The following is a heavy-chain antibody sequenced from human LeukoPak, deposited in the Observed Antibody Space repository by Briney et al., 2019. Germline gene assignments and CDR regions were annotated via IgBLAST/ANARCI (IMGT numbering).Heavy chain of an antibody. J-gene: IGHJ4*02. CDR2: IYYSGST. Sequence: SETLSLTCTVSGGSISSSSYYWGWIRQPPGKGLEWIGSIYYSGSTYYNPSLKSRVTISVDTSKNQFSLKLSSVTAADTAVYYCARERGRLQLYYFDYWGQGTLVTVSS. V-gene: IGHV4-39*07. CDR3: ARERGRLQLYYFDY. CDR1: GGSISSSSYY. D-gene: IGHD6-6*01.